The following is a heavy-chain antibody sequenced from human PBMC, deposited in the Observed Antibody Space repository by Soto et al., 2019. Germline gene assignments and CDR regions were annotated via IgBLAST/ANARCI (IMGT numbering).Heavy chain of an antibody. CDR1: GFSISTTGVG. D-gene: IGHD3-16*01. CDR3: AQRLRDSVLGRERAIYFEP. Sequence: QITLKESGPTLVRPTQTLTLTCTFSGFSISTTGVGVGWIRQPPGKALEWLALIYWADVKRYSPSLKSSITIPKASSKIEVILTMTTMYPVDTATYYCAQRLRDSVLGRERAIYFEPWGQGTLVTVSS. CDR2: IYWADVK. V-gene: IGHV2-5*02. J-gene: IGHJ5*02.